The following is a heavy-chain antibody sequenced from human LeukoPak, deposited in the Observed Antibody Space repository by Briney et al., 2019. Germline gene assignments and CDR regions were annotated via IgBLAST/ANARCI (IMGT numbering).Heavy chain of an antibody. Sequence: PGGSLRLSCAASGFTFSNYGMHWVRQAPGKGLEWVAVISLDGSYKYYADSVKGRFTISRDNSKNTLYLQMNSLRAEDTAVYYCARIGYSSSCFDYWGQGTLVTVSS. CDR3: ARIGYSSSCFDY. V-gene: IGHV3-30*03. J-gene: IGHJ4*02. CDR1: GFTFSNYG. CDR2: ISLDGSYK. D-gene: IGHD6-13*01.